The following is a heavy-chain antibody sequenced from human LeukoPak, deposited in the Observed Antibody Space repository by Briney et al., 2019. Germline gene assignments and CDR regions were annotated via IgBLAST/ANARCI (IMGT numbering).Heavy chain of an antibody. CDR1: GFTVSSNY. CDR3: ARDRLVGRNSGYDRYYAMGV. CDR2: IYSGGST. Sequence: GGSLRLSCADSGFTVSSNYMRWVRQAPGKGLEWVSVIYSGGSTHFADSVKGRFTISRDNSKNTLYLQMNSLRAGDTALYYCARDRLVGRNSGYDRYYAMGVWGQGTTVTVSS. V-gene: IGHV3-66*01. D-gene: IGHD5-12*01. J-gene: IGHJ6*02.